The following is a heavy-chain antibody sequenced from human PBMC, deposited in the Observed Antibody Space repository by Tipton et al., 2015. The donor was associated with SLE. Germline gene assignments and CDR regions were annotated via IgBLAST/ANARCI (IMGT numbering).Heavy chain of an antibody. CDR2: VFSAGAT. V-gene: IGHV3-53*05. J-gene: IGHJ4*02. D-gene: IGHD1-26*01. CDR1: GFSVSSNY. Sequence: SLRLSCAASGFSVSSNYVSWIRQAPGKGLEWVSVVFSAGATYYADSVKGRFTISRDNAYNALYLQMNSLRPEDTAFYYCGRQKSGQGYFDDWGQGTLVTVSS. CDR3: GRQKSGQGYFDD.